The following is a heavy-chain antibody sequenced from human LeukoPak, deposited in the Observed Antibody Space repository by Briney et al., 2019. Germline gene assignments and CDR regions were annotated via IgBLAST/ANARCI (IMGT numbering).Heavy chain of an antibody. Sequence: ASVKVSCKASGYTFTGYYMHWVRQAPGQGLEWMGWINPNSGGTNYAQKFQGRVTMTEDTSTDTAYMELSSLRSEDTAVYYCATITMIVVPGSWFDYWGQGTLVTVSS. CDR3: ATITMIVVPGSWFDY. J-gene: IGHJ4*02. CDR1: GYTFTGYY. CDR2: INPNSGGT. V-gene: IGHV1-2*02. D-gene: IGHD3-22*01.